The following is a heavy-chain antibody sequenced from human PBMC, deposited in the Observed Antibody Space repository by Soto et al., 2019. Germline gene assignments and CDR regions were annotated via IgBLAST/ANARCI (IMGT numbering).Heavy chain of an antibody. Sequence: GAAVKVTCKASGGTFSSYASSWVRQAPGQGLEWMGGIIPIFGTANYAQKFQGRVTITADESTSTAYMELSSLRSEDTAVYYCGREQGPGPGAFDIWAQGTMSTGSS. V-gene: IGHV1-69*13. CDR1: GGTFSSYA. CDR2: IIPIFGTA. CDR3: GREQGPGPGAFDI. J-gene: IGHJ3*02.